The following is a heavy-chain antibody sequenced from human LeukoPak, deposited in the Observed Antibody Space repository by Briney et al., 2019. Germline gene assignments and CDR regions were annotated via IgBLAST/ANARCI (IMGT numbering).Heavy chain of an antibody. CDR1: GGSITSNY. J-gene: IGHJ4*02. V-gene: IGHV4-59*01. CDR3: ARGGSPPYDFWSGYYHFDY. Sequence: SETLSLTCTLPGGSITSNYWSWIRQPPGKGLKWIGYIYYSGSTNYNPSLKSRVTISVDTSKNQFSLKLSSVTAADTAVYYCARGGSPPYDFWSGYYHFDYWGQGTLVTVSS. D-gene: IGHD3-3*01. CDR2: IYYSGST.